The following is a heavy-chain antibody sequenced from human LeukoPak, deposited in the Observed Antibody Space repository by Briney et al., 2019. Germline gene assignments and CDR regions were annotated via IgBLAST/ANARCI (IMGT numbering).Heavy chain of an antibody. CDR3: ARLLYYGSGSYYNWFDP. D-gene: IGHD3-10*01. V-gene: IGHV4-59*08. Sequence: KPSETLSLTCTVSGGSISSYYWSWIRQPPGKGLEWIGYIYYSGSTNYNPSLKSRVTISVDTSKNQFSLKLSSVTAADTAVYYCARLLYYGSGSYYNWFDPWGQGTLVTVSS. CDR2: IYYSGST. CDR1: GGSISSYY. J-gene: IGHJ5*02.